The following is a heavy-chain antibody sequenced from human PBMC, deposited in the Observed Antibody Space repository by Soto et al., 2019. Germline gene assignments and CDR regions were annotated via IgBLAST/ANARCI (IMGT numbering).Heavy chain of an antibody. J-gene: IGHJ4*02. CDR2: VYYRGNT. CDR1: GGSISSSSYY. CDR3: ARHKDASSRYLLPDY. V-gene: IGHV4-39*01. D-gene: IGHD6-13*01. Sequence: SETLSLTCTVSGGSISSSSYYWGWIRQPPGKGLEWIGSVYYRGNTYYNPSLKSRVTTSVDTSKNQFSLKLYSVTAADTALYYCARHKDASSRYLLPDYWGQGTMVTVSS.